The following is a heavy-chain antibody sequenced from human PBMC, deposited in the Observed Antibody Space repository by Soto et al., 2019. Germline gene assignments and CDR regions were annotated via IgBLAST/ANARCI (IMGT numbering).Heavy chain of an antibody. CDR1: GFTFNSYA. CDR3: ARDPGSGWPPFDY. V-gene: IGHV3-30-3*01. J-gene: IGHJ4*02. D-gene: IGHD6-19*01. Sequence: QVQLVESGGGVVQPGRSLRLSRAASGFTFNSYAMHWVRQAPGKGLEWVAVISYDGGNKYYADSVKGRFTISRDNSKNTLYLQMNSLRAEDTAVYYCARDPGSGWPPFDYWGQGTLVTVSS. CDR2: ISYDGGNK.